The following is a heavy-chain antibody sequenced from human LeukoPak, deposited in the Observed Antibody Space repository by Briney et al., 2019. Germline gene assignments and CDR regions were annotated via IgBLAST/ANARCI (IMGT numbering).Heavy chain of an antibody. CDR1: GGSISSYY. V-gene: IGHV4-59*01. CDR3: ARDHSGSYYNWFDP. D-gene: IGHD1-26*01. CDR2: IYNSGST. J-gene: IGHJ5*02. Sequence: SETLSLTCTVSGGSISSYYWSWIRQPPGKGLEWIGFIYNSGSTNYNPSLKSRVTISVDTSKNQFSLKLSSVTAADTAVYYSARDHSGSYYNWFDPWGQGTLVTVSS.